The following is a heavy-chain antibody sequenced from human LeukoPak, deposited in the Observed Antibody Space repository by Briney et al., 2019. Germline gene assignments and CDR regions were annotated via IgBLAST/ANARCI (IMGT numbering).Heavy chain of an antibody. CDR2: IYYSGST. D-gene: IGHD3-22*01. CDR3: ARQRREYDSSGYYFIT. CDR1: GGSISSTSYY. J-gene: IGHJ5*02. V-gene: IGHV4-39*01. Sequence: PSETLSLTCTVSGGSISSTSYYWGWIRQPPGKGLEWIGSIYYSGSTHYNASLKSRVTISVDTSKNQFSLKLSSVTAADTAVYYCARQRREYDSSGYYFITWGQGALVTASS.